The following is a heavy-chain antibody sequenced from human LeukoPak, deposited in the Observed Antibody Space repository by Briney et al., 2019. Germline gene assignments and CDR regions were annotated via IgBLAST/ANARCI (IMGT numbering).Heavy chain of an antibody. Sequence: PGGSLRLSCAASGRYWMHWVRQAPGKGLVWVSHINSDGSWTSYADSVKGRFTISKDNAKNTVYLQMSNLRVEDTAVYYCVSFYETYWGWGTLVTVSS. CDR2: INSDGSWT. CDR3: VSFYETY. J-gene: IGHJ4*02. CDR1: GRYW. D-gene: IGHD2/OR15-2a*01. V-gene: IGHV3-74*01.